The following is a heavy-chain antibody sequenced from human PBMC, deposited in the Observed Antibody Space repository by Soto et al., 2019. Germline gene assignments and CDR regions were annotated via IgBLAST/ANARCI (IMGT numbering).Heavy chain of an antibody. V-gene: IGHV3-23*01. J-gene: IGHJ4*02. CDR2: ISGSGGST. Sequence: QAPGKGLEWVSAISGSGGSTYYADSVKGRFTISRDNSKNTLYLQMNSLRAEDTAVYYCAKDVTVTSPFDYWGQGTLVTVSS. CDR3: AKDVTVTSPFDY. D-gene: IGHD4-17*01.